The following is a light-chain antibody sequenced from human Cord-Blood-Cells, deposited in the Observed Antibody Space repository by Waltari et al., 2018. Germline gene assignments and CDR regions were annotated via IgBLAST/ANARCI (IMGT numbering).Light chain of an antibody. CDR3: QQYHSTPWT. CDR2: RAS. V-gene: IGKV4-1*01. CDR1: HSVLYSSNHKNL. Sequence: DIVMTQSPDSLAATLGERATNPCKPSHSVLYSSNHKNLLALYQQKPGQPPKLHIYRASTRESGVPDRFSGSGSGTDLTLPISSLQAEDVAVYYCQQYHSTPWTFGQGTKVEIK. J-gene: IGKJ1*01.